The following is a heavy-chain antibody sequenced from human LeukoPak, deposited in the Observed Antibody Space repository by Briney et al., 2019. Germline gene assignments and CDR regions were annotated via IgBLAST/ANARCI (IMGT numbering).Heavy chain of an antibody. D-gene: IGHD4-17*01. CDR3: ARDYGDSVPRDYYYGMDV. J-gene: IGHJ6*02. Sequence: GRSLRLSCAASGFTISTYGMHWVRQAPGKGLEWVALISYDGSDKYYADSVKGRFTISRDNSKNTLYLQMNSLRAEDTAVYYCARDYGDSVPRDYYYGMDVWGQGTTVTVSS. CDR2: ISYDGSDK. CDR1: GFTISTYG. V-gene: IGHV3-30*03.